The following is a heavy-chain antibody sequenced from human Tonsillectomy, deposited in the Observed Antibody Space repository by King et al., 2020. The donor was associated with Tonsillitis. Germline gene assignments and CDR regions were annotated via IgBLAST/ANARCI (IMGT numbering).Heavy chain of an antibody. V-gene: IGHV3-33*08. CDR3: ARDPSFTYYYDSSADAFDI. J-gene: IGHJ3*02. CDR1: GFTFSSYG. Sequence: VQLVEYGGGVVQPGRSLRLSCAASGFTFSSYGMHWVRQAPGKGLEWVAVIWYDGSNKYYADSVKGRFTISRDNSKNTLYLQMNSLRAEDTAVYYCARDPSFTYYYDSSADAFDIWGQGTMVTVSS. D-gene: IGHD3-22*01. CDR2: IWYDGSNK.